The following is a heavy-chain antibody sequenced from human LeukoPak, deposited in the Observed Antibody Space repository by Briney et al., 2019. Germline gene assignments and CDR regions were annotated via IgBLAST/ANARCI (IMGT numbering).Heavy chain of an antibody. CDR3: AREGADDSSGYYWLDP. V-gene: IGHV4-59*01. CDR2: IYYSGST. J-gene: IGHJ5*02. D-gene: IGHD3-22*01. Sequence: PSGPLSLTCTVSGGSISSYYWSWIRQPPGKGLEWVGSIYYSGSTNYNPSLKSRVTISVDTSKNQFSLKLNPVTAADTAVYYCAREGADDSSGYYWLDPWGQGTLVIVSS. CDR1: GGSISSYY.